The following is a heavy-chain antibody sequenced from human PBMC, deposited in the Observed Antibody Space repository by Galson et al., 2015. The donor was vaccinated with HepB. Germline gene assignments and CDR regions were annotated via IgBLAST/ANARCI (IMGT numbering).Heavy chain of an antibody. D-gene: IGHD3-10*01. Sequence: SLRLSCAASGFNVSSNYMSWVRQAPGKGLEWVSVIYSGGSTYYADSVKGRFTISRDNYKNKMYLQMNSLRAEDTAVYYCARVPISFGESRLEYLVQVTLVSVSS. J-gene: IGHJ4*02. V-gene: IGHV3-53*01. CDR3: ARVPISFGESRLEY. CDR1: GFNVSSNY. CDR2: IYSGGST.